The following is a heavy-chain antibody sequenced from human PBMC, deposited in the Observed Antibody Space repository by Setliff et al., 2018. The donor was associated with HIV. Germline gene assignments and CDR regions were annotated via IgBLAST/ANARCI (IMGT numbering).Heavy chain of an antibody. Sequence: GGSLRLSCAASGFTFSSYAMTWVRQVPGKGLEWVSSISANGIHVYYADSLKGRFTISRDNARNSLYLQMNSLRVEDTAMYYCTSQGQNTFNIWGQGTMVTVSS. V-gene: IGHV3-21*06. J-gene: IGHJ3*02. CDR1: GFTFSSYA. CDR3: TSQGQNTFNI. CDR2: ISANGIHV.